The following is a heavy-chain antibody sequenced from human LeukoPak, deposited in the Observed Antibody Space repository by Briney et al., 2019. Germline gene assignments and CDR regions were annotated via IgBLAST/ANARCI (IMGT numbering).Heavy chain of an antibody. CDR3: ARGPHRSSDYYYYYYMDV. V-gene: IGHV4-34*01. Sequence: SETLSLTCAVYGGSFSGYYWSWIRQPPGKGLEWIGEINHSGSTNYNPSLKSRVTISVDTSKNQFSLKLSSVTAADTAVYYCARGPHRSSDYYYYYYMDVWGKGTTVTVSS. D-gene: IGHD3-10*01. CDR1: GGSFSGYY. CDR2: INHSGST. J-gene: IGHJ6*03.